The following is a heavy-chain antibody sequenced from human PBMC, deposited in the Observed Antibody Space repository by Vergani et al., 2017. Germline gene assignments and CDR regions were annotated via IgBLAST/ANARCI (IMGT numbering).Heavy chain of an antibody. V-gene: IGHV3-23*01. J-gene: IGHJ6*02. CDR3: AKMTGDYYSHGMDV. CDR1: GFTLSNYA. Sequence: EVQLLESGGGLVQPGGSLRLSCAGSGFTLSNYAMSWVRQGPGKGLEWVSGISGTGDRTNYVDSVKGRFIISRDNSNNTLYLQINSLRGEDTAVYYFAKMTGDYYSHGMDVWVQGTTVTVSS. CDR2: ISGTGDRT. D-gene: IGHD3-9*01.